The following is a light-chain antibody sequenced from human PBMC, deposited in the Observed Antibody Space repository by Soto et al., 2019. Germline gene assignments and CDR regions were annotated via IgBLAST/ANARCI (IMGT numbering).Light chain of an antibody. V-gene: IGLV2-18*03. CDR2: EVS. Sequence: QSALTQPPSVSGSPGQSVTISCTGTSSDVGSHNHVSWYQQSPGTAPKLMIYEVSNRPSAVPDRFYGSKSGKTASLTTSGLQAEDEADYYCCSFTSRSTWVFGGGTKLTVL. CDR3: CSFTSRSTWV. J-gene: IGLJ3*02. CDR1: SSDVGSHNH.